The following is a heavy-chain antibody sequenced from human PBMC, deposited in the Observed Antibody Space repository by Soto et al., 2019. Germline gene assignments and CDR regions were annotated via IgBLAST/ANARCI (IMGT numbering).Heavy chain of an antibody. CDR3: ASKDYYDSSSLGI. Sequence: ASVKVSCKASGYTSTSYGISWVRQAPGQGLEWMGWISAYNGNTNYAQKLQGRVTMTTDTSTSTAYMELRSLRSDDTAVYYCASKDYYDSSSLGIWGQGTMVTVS. D-gene: IGHD3-22*01. V-gene: IGHV1-18*04. CDR2: ISAYNGNT. J-gene: IGHJ3*02. CDR1: GYTSTSYG.